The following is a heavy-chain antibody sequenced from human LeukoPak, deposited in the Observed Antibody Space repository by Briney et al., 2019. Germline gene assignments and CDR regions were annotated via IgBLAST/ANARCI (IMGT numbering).Heavy chain of an antibody. V-gene: IGHV3-74*01. D-gene: IGHD6-25*01. CDR1: GSPLSSYS. CDR2: IIIDVITK. Sequence: GGPLRPSCPAPGSPLSSYSIPWFRQPPGKGLILFSLIIIDVITKTYPDSVKGRFTISRAIAKNTLYLKINSLRPEHPPFFSCATMRRNPSDPTLFDYWGQGTLVTVS. CDR3: ATMRRNPSDPTLFDY. J-gene: IGHJ4*02.